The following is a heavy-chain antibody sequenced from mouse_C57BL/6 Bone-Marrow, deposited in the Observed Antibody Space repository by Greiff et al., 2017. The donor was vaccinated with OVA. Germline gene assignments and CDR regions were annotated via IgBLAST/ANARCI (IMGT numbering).Heavy chain of an antibody. V-gene: IGHV5-4*01. D-gene: IGHD1-1*01. Sequence: EVQGVESGGGLVKPGGSLKLSCAASGFTFSSYAMSWVRQTPEKRLEWVATISDGGSYTYYPDNVKGRFTISRDNAKNNLYLQMSHLKSEDTAMYYCARDPQLRSYFDYWGQGTTLTVSS. J-gene: IGHJ2*01. CDR2: ISDGGSYT. CDR3: ARDPQLRSYFDY. CDR1: GFTFSSYA.